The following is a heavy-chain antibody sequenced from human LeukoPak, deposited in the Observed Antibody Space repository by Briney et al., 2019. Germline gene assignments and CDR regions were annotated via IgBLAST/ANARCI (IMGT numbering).Heavy chain of an antibody. V-gene: IGHV3-23*01. J-gene: IGHJ4*02. CDR1: GFTFSSYG. CDR3: AKSTRVVGGFDY. D-gene: IGHD2-2*01. Sequence: TGGSLRLSCAASGFTFSSYGMSWVRQAPGKGLEWVSAISGSGGSTYYADSVRGRFTISRDNSKNTLYLQMNSLRAEDTAVYYCAKSTRVVGGFDYWGQGTLVTVSS. CDR2: ISGSGGST.